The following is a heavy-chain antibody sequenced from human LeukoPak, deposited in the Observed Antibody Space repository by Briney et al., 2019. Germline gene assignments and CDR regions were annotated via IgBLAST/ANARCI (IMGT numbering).Heavy chain of an antibody. Sequence: KPSETLSLTCAVSGGSISSSNWWSWVRQPPGKGLEWIGSIYHSGSTYYNPSLKSRVTISVDTSKNQFSLKLSSVTAADTAVYYCARGFPLGAAAGYRWFDPWGQGTLVTVSS. CDR3: ARGFPLGAAAGYRWFDP. V-gene: IGHV4-4*02. J-gene: IGHJ5*02. CDR2: IYHSGST. CDR1: GGSISSSNW. D-gene: IGHD6-13*01.